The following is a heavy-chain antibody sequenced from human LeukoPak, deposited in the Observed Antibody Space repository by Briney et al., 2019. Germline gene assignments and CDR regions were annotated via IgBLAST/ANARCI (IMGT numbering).Heavy chain of an antibody. CDR2: TYYRSKWCN. D-gene: IGHD2-21*01. V-gene: IGHV6-1*01. CDR1: GDSVSSNNAA. J-gene: IGHJ4*02. CDR3: ARASVCPTNHIYY. Sequence: SHTVSLTCAISGDSVSSNNAAWNSIRQSPSRGLEWLGSTYYRSKWCNDYTISVKSRIAIYPDTSKIQFSLQLDSVTPEDTAIYYCARASVCPTNHIYYWGQGALVTVSS.